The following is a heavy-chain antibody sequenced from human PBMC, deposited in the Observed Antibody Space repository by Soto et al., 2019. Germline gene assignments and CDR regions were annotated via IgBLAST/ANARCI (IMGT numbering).Heavy chain of an antibody. D-gene: IGHD2-15*01. CDR1: GFSLSTSTMC. CDR3: ARIRTDCSAGSCIDY. V-gene: IGHV2-70*11. J-gene: IGHJ4*02. Sequence: SGPTLVNPTQTLTLTCTFSGFSLSTSTMCVTWIRQPPGKALEWLARIDWDADKYYSTSLRTRLTISKDTSKNQVVLTMTNMDPVDTATYYCARIRTDCSAGSCIDYWGLGTLVTVSS. CDR2: IDWDADK.